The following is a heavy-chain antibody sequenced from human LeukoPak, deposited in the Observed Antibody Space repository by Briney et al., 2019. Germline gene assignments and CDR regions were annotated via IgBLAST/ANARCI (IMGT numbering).Heavy chain of an antibody. CDR2: IKRDGSEK. CDR3: ARDKEAAVDFWSGYYPL. CDR1: GFTFDDYA. V-gene: IGHV3-7*01. Sequence: PGGSLRLSCAASGFTFDDYAMHWVRQAPGKGLEWVANIKRDGSEKYYVDSVKGRFTISRDNAQNSLYLQMNSLRAEDTAVYYCARDKEAAVDFWSGYYPLWGQGTLVTVSS. J-gene: IGHJ4*02. D-gene: IGHD3-3*01.